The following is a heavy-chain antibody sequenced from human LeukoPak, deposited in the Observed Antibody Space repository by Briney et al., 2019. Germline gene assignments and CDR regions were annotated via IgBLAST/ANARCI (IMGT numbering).Heavy chain of an antibody. D-gene: IGHD6-13*01. V-gene: IGHV2-5*05. CDR1: GFSLSTSGVG. CDR2: IYWDDDK. Sequence: SGPTLVKPTQTLTLTCNFSGFSLSTSGVGVGWIRQPPGKALEWLALIYWDDDKRYGPSLKSRLTITKDTSDNQVVLTMTNMDLVAKDTYYCERSKSSSSYRYGMDVGGQGTTVTVSS. J-gene: IGHJ6*02. CDR3: ERSKSSSSYRYGMDV.